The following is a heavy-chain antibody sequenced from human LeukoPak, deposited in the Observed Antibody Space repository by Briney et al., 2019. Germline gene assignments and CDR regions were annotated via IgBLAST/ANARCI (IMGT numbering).Heavy chain of an antibody. V-gene: IGHV4-38-2*02. CDR3: ARGSGSYPFGY. J-gene: IGHJ4*02. CDR1: GYSISSGYY. Sequence: SETLSLTCTVSGYSISSGYYWGWIRQPPGKGLEWIGSIYHSGSTYYNPSLKSRVTISVDTSKNQFSLKLSSVTAADTAVYYCARGSGSYPFGYWGQGTLVTVSS. D-gene: IGHD1-26*01. CDR2: IYHSGST.